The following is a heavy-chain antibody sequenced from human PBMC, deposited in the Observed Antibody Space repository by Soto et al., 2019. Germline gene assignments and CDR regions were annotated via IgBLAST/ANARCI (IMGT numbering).Heavy chain of an antibody. V-gene: IGHV3-48*03. Sequence: EVQLVESGGGLVQPGGSLRLSCAASGFTFSSSEMNWVRQAPGKGLEWVSHITSGSNTIYYADSVKGRFTISRDNAESSLYLQINSLRAEDTAVYYCARSSGHYRPFDSWGQGTLVVVSS. CDR3: ARSSGHYRPFDS. J-gene: IGHJ4*02. CDR1: GFTFSSSE. D-gene: IGHD3-22*01. CDR2: ITSGSNTI.